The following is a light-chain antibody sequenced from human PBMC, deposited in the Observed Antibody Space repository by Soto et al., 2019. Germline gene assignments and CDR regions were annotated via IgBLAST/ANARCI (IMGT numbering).Light chain of an antibody. CDR2: DVS. CDR1: SADVGGYNF. V-gene: IGLV2-11*01. CDR3: SSFAGSKVV. Sequence: QSALTQPRSVSGSPGQSVTISCTGTSADVGGYNFVSWYHQYPGKAPKLMIYDVSKRPSGVPDRFSGSKSDNTASLTISGLQAEDEAHYYCSSFAGSKVVFGGGTKLTVL. J-gene: IGLJ2*01.